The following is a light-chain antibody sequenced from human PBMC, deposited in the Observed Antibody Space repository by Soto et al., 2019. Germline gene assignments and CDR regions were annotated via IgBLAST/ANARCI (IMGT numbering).Light chain of an antibody. CDR1: QSVGSSY. J-gene: IGKJ1*01. CDR3: QQRLMT. CDR2: GGS. V-gene: IGKV3D-20*02. Sequence: EVVLKQSPAILSLSPGERAALSCRASQSVGSSYLAWYQHKSGQAPRLLIYGGSTRATGIPARFSGSGSGTDFTLTISSLEPEDFAVYYCQQRLMTFGQGTKVDIK.